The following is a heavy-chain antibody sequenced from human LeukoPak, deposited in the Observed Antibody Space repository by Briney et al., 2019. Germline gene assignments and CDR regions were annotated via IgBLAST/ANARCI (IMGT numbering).Heavy chain of an antibody. J-gene: IGHJ4*02. Sequence: GGSLRLSCAASGFTFSSYGMHWVRQAPGKGLEWVAVIWYDGSNKYYADSVKGRFTISRDNSKNTLYLQMNSLRAEDTAVYYCARVSQYYDSSGYFDYWGQGTLVTVSS. CDR3: ARVSQYYDSSGYFDY. D-gene: IGHD3-22*01. CDR2: IWYDGSNK. CDR1: GFTFSSYG. V-gene: IGHV3-33*01.